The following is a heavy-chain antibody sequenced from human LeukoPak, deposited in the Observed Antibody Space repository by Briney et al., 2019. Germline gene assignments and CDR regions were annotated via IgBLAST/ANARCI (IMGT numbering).Heavy chain of an antibody. V-gene: IGHV3-20*04. CDR3: ARDFVGYCSGGSCYHLAFDI. CDR2: INWNGGIT. D-gene: IGHD2-15*01. J-gene: IGHJ3*02. CDR1: GFTFDDYG. Sequence: GGSLRLSCAASGFTFDDYGMSCVRPAPGKGLEWVSGINWNGGITGYADSVKGRFTISRDNAKNSLYLQMNSLRAEDTALYYCARDFVGYCSGGSCYHLAFDIWGQGTMVTVSS.